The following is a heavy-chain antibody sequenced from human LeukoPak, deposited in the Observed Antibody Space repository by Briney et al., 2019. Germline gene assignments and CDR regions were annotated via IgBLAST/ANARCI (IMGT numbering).Heavy chain of an antibody. D-gene: IGHD7-27*01. V-gene: IGHV4-59*01. J-gene: IGHJ3*02. Sequence: SETLSLTCTVSGGSIISYYWSWIRQPPGKELEWIGYIYHSGSTNYNPSLKSRVTISVDTSKNQFSLKLSSVTAADTAVYYCARVRGGDDAFDIWGQGTMVTVSS. CDR2: IYHSGST. CDR3: ARVRGGDDAFDI. CDR1: GGSIISYY.